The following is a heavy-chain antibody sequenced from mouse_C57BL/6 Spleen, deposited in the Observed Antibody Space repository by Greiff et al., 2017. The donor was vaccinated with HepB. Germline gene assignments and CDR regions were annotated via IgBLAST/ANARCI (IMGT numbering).Heavy chain of an antibody. CDR3: ARLDYGRGFAY. J-gene: IGHJ3*01. V-gene: IGHV1-50*01. CDR2: IDPSDSYT. Sequence: QVQLPQPGAELVKPGASVKLSCKASGYTFTSYWMQWVKQRPGQGLEWIGEIDPSDSYTNYNQKFKGKATLTVDTSSSTADMQLSSLTSEDSSVYYCARLDYGRGFAYWGQGTLVTVSA. CDR1: GYTFTSYW. D-gene: IGHD1-1*01.